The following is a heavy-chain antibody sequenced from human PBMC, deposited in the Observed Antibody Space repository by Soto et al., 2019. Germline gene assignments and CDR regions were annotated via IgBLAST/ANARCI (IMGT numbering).Heavy chain of an antibody. Sequence: SETLSLTCSVSGGSISSVTNYWSWIRQPPGKGLEWIGYIFYSGSTSYNPSLKSRVTISVDTSENQFSLRLSSVTAADTAVYYCASRYYDFWSSTWFDPWGRGTLVTVSS. CDR1: GGSISSVTNY. V-gene: IGHV4-31*02. D-gene: IGHD3-3*01. CDR2: IFYSGST. J-gene: IGHJ5*02. CDR3: ASRYYDFWSSTWFDP.